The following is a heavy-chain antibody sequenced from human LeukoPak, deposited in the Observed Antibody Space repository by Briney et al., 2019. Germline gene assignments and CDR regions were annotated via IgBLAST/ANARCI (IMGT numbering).Heavy chain of an antibody. D-gene: IGHD2-15*01. CDR3: ARSRGYCSGVAATGGGYYFDY. Sequence: GGSLRLSCAASGFTFSSYSMNWVRQAPGKGLEWVSSISSSSSYIYYADSVKGRFTISRDNAKNSLYLQMNSLRAEDTAVYYCARSRGYCSGVAATGGGYYFDYWGQGTLVTVSS. J-gene: IGHJ4*02. CDR1: GFTFSSYS. V-gene: IGHV3-21*01. CDR2: ISSSSSYI.